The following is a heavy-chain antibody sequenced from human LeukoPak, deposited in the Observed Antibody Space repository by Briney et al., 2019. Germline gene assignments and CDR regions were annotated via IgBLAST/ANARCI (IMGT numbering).Heavy chain of an antibody. CDR2: INSGGTVT. J-gene: IGHJ4*02. Sequence: QPGGSLRLSCAASGFTFSDFWMHWVRQAPGEGLVWVSRINSGGTVTNYADSVKGRLTISRDNAKNTLYLQMNSLRAEDTAVYYCARRLSIAATGTRFDYWGQGTLVTVSS. V-gene: IGHV3-74*01. D-gene: IGHD6-13*01. CDR1: GFTFSDFW. CDR3: ARRLSIAATGTRFDY.